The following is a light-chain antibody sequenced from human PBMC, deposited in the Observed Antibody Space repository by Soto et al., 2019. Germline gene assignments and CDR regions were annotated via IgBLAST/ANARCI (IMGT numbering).Light chain of an antibody. V-gene: IGKV1-5*03. CDR3: QQYNSYSRT. CDR1: QSISIY. CDR2: KAS. J-gene: IGKJ1*01. Sequence: DIQMTQSPSSLSASVGDTVTITCRASQSISIYLNWYQQKPGKAPKLLIYKASSLESGVPSRFSGSGSGTEFTLTISSLQPDDFATYYCQQYNSYSRTFGQGTKVEIK.